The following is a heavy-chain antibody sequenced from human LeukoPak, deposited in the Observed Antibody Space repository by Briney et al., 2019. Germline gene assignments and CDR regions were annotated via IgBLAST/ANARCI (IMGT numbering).Heavy chain of an antibody. CDR1: GGFISSYY. V-gene: IGHV4-59*08. CDR2: IYYSGST. D-gene: IGHD1-26*01. Sequence: SETLSLTCTLSGGFISSYYWSWIRQPPGEGREWLGYIYYSGSTNYNPSLKSRVTISVDTSKNQFSLKLSPVTAADTAVYYCARLPTHRDSGSYSYYYYGMHVWGQGTTVTVSS. J-gene: IGHJ6*02. CDR3: ARLPTHRDSGSYSYYYYGMHV.